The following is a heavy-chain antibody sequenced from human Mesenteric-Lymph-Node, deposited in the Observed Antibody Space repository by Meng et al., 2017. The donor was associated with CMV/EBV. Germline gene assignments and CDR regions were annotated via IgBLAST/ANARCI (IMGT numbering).Heavy chain of an antibody. CDR3: ARDSGCGGDCSTAVYGRDV. D-gene: IGHD2-21*01. CDR2: IFYSGST. V-gene: IGHV4-61*01. CDR1: GGSVSSGSDY. Sequence: SETLSLTCTVPGGSVSSGSDYWSWIRQPPGKGLEWIGYIFYSGSTNYNPSLKSRVTISIDTSKNQFSLKLSSVTASDTAVYYCARDSGCGGDCSTAVYGRDVWGQGTTVTVSS. J-gene: IGHJ6*02.